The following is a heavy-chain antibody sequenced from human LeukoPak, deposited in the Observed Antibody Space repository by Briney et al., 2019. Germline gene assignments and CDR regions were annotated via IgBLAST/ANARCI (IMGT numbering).Heavy chain of an antibody. CDR1: GFTFSSYE. J-gene: IGHJ4*02. V-gene: IGHV3-48*01. CDR3: ASNGYNYFDY. D-gene: IGHD5-24*01. Sequence: GGSLRLSCAASGFTFSSYEMNWVRQAPGKGLEWVSYISSSSSTIYYADSVKGRFTISRDNAKNSLYLQMNSLRAEDTAVYYCASNGYNYFDYWGQGTLVTVSS. CDR2: ISSSSSTI.